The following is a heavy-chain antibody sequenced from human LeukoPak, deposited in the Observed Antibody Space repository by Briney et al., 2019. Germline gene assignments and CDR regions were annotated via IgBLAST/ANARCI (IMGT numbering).Heavy chain of an antibody. D-gene: IGHD3-16*01. CDR3: AGSDSVRGGAFDI. CDR1: GFTFSDFY. CDR2: LYSGGGR. Sequence: GGSLTLSCEASGFTFSDFYMSWIRQAPGQGLEWVSVLYSGGGRNYADSVKGRFTISRDNSKNTLYLQMNSLRVEATAVYYCAGSDSVRGGAFDIWGQGTMVTVSS. J-gene: IGHJ3*02. V-gene: IGHV3-53*01.